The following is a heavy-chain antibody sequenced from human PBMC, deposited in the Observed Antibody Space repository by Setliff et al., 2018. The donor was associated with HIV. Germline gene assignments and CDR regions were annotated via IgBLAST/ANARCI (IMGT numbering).Heavy chain of an antibody. CDR3: TLLAVTTNKQWKTFDF. CDR1: GYTFSDYY. Sequence: ASVKVSCKVSGYTFSDYYLHWVRRAPGQGLEWMGWSNPNSGATKYAQNFQGRVTMTRDTSISTAYMDLSSLTSVDTAIYYCTLLAVTTNKQWKTFDFWGQGTLVTVSS. CDR2: SNPNSGAT. J-gene: IGHJ4*02. D-gene: IGHD4-17*01. V-gene: IGHV1-2*02.